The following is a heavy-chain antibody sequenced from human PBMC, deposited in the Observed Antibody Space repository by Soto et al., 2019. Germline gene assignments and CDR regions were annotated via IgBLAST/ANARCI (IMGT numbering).Heavy chain of an antibody. CDR2: IYYSGST. CDR1: CGSISSGGYY. J-gene: IGHJ3*02. D-gene: IGHD6-19*01. V-gene: IGHV4-31*03. Sequence: SETLSLTCTVSCGSISSGGYYWSWIRQHPGKGLEWIGYIYYSGSTYYNPSLKSRVTISVDTSKNQFSLKLSSVTAADTAVYYCARVGGESSGCLDAFDSGRQGTIV. CDR3: ARVGGESSGCLDAFDS.